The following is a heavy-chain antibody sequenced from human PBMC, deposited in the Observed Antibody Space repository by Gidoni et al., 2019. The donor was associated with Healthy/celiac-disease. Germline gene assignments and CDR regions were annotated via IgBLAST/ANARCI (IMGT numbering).Heavy chain of an antibody. D-gene: IGHD3-22*01. V-gene: IGHV3-21*01. CDR2: ISSSSSYI. Sequence: EVQLVESGGGLVTPGGSLRLSCAASGFTFSSYSMNWVRQAPGKGLEWVSSISSSSSYIYYADSVKGRFTISRDNAKNSLYLQMNSLRAEDTAVYYCARHYYDSSGYYYFDYWGQGTLVTVSS. CDR3: ARHYYDSSGYYYFDY. CDR1: GFTFSSYS. J-gene: IGHJ4*02.